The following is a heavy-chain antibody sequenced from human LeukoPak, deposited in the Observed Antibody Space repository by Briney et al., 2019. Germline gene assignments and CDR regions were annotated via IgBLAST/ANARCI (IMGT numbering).Heavy chain of an antibody. J-gene: IGHJ4*02. V-gene: IGHV4-59*12. CDR2: IYYSGST. CDR1: GGSISSYY. CDR3: ARGVVLWFGEFGY. Sequence: PSETLSLTCTVSGGSISSYYWSWIRQPPGKGLEWIGYIYYSGSTNYNPSLKSRVTISVDTSKNQFSLKLSSVTAADTAVYYCARGVVLWFGEFGYWGQGTLVTVSS. D-gene: IGHD3-10*01.